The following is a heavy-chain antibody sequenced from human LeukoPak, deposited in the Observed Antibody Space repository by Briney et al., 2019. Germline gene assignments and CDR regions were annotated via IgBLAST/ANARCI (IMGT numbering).Heavy chain of an antibody. J-gene: IGHJ4*02. Sequence: GGSLRLSCAASGFTFDDYAMHWVRQAPGKGLEWVSGISWNSGSIDYADSVKGRFTTSRDNAKNSLYLQMNSLRAEDTALYYCAKAEGFFGGYYDHWGQGTPVTVSS. CDR1: GFTFDDYA. D-gene: IGHD4-23*01. CDR3: AKAEGFFGGYYDH. V-gene: IGHV3-9*01. CDR2: ISWNSGSI.